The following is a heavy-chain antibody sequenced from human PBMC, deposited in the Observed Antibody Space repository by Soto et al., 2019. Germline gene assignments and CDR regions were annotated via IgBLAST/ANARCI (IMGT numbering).Heavy chain of an antibody. CDR3: AKLSCTSSTCYFPGWFDP. J-gene: IGHJ5*02. CDR2: VYYSGSS. D-gene: IGHD2-2*01. CDR1: GDSISVRASF. Sequence: SETRTLTCTVSGDSISVRASFWIWIRQPPGNCLEWIANVYYSGSSYYNPSLKSRLTISVDTTKNQFSLQLKSMTAADTAVYYCAKLSCTSSTCYFPGWFDPWGQGTLVTVSS. V-gene: IGHV4-31*03.